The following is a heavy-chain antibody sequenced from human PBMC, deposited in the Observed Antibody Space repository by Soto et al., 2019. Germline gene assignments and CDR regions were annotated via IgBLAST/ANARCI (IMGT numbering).Heavy chain of an antibody. Sequence: QVQLQESGPGLVKPSQTLSLTCTVSGGSISSGGYYWSWIRQHPGKGLEWIGYIYYSGSTYYNPSLKSRVPISVDTSKNQFSLKLSSVTAADTAVYYCARGLTVPAAMGYYFDYWGQGTMVTVSS. D-gene: IGHD2-2*01. CDR1: GGSISSGGYY. J-gene: IGHJ4*02. CDR2: IYYSGST. V-gene: IGHV4-31*03. CDR3: ARGLTVPAAMGYYFDY.